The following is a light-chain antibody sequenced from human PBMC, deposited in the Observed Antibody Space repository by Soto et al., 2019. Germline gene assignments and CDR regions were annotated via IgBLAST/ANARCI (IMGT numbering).Light chain of an antibody. J-gene: IGKJ5*01. CDR2: TAS. CDR1: QGINDY. CDR3: QQRHSYPIT. V-gene: IGKV1-9*01. Sequence: DIQLTQSPSFLSASVGDRVTSTCRASQGINDYLAWYQQRPGKAPNLLIHTASTLQSGVPSRFSGSGSGTEFTLTISSLQPEDFATYYCQQRHSYPITFGQGTRLEIK.